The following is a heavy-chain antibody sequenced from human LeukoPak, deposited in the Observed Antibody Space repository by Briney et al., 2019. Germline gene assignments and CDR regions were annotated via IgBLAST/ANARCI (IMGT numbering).Heavy chain of an antibody. Sequence: GESLKISCKGSGYRFTSYWIGWVRPMPGKGLEWMGILYPGDSGTRYSPSFQGQVTISADKSISTAYLQWSSLKASDTAMYYCARHQGGSSWPFDYRGQGTLVTVSS. CDR1: GYRFTSYW. CDR3: ARHQGGSSWPFDY. D-gene: IGHD6-13*01. J-gene: IGHJ4*02. V-gene: IGHV5-51*01. CDR2: LYPGDSGT.